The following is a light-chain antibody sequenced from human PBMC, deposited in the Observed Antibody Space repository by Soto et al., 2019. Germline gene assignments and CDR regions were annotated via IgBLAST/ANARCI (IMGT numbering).Light chain of an antibody. CDR3: SSYTSSSTYV. J-gene: IGLJ1*01. CDR2: EVS. CDR1: SSDVGGYNY. Sequence: QSLLTHPASLSGSPGQSITISCTGTSSDVGGYNYVSWYQQHPGKAPKLMIYEVSNRPSGVSNRFSGSKSGNTAPLTISGLQAEDEADYYCSSYTSSSTYVFGTGTKVT. V-gene: IGLV2-14*01.